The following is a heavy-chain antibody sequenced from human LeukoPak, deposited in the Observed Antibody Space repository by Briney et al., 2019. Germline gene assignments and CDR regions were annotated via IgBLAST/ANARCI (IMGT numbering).Heavy chain of an antibody. CDR3: AKSNRYYYDNGGYYWGYFNT. Sequence: GGSLRLSCAASGFTFSTYWMTWVRQAPGKGLEWISYISSSAGTIYYADSVKGRFTIYRDNAENSLFLHMNNLRAEDTAVYFCAKSNRYYYDNGGYYWGYFNTWGQGTLVTVSS. D-gene: IGHD3-22*01. CDR2: ISSSAGTI. CDR1: GFTFSTYW. V-gene: IGHV3-48*04. J-gene: IGHJ5*02.